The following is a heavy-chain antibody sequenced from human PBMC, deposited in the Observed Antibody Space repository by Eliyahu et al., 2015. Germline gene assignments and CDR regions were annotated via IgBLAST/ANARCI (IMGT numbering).Heavy chain of an antibody. D-gene: IGHD4-23*01. CDR1: GYTFTSYY. V-gene: IGHV1-46*01. CDR2: INPSGGSR. Sequence: QVQLAQSGAEVKKPGASVXLSCKASGYTFTSYYIHWVRQAPGQGLEWMGIINPSGGSRTYAQKFKGRVTMTRDTSTSTVYIEMSSLRFEDTAVYYCAGQGGTSDFDYWGQGTLVTVSS. J-gene: IGHJ4*02. CDR3: AGQGGTSDFDY.